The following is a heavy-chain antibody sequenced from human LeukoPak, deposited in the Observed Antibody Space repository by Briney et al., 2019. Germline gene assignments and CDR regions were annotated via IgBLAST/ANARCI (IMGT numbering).Heavy chain of an antibody. CDR3: ARFEFRDDSSGYSDY. J-gene: IGHJ4*02. CDR2: MNPNSGNT. CDR1: AYTFTKYG. D-gene: IGHD3-22*01. Sequence: ASVKVSCKASAYTFTKYGITWVRQAPGQGLEWMGWMNPNSGNTGYAQKFQGRVTMTRNTSISTAYMELSSLRSEDTAVYYCARFEFRDDSSGYSDYWGQGTLVTVSS. V-gene: IGHV1-8*01.